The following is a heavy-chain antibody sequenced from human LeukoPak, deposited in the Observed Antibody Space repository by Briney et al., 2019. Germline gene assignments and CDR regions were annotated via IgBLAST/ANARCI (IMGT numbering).Heavy chain of an antibody. CDR3: GRIVDY. CDR2: INHSGST. J-gene: IGHJ4*02. CDR1: GGSFSGYY. D-gene: IGHD1-14*01. Sequence: SETLSLTCAAYGGSFSGYYWSWIRQPPGKGLECIGEINHSGSTNYNPSLKNRLTISVTTCQNQFSLKLSYVAAEDTAVYYCGRIVDYWGQGTLVTVSS. V-gene: IGHV4-34*01.